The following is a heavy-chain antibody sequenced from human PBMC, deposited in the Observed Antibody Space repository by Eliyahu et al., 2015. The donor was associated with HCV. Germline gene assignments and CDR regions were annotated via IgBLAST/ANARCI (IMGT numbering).Heavy chain of an antibody. CDR3: ARDKNWSLDS. V-gene: IGHV3-21*06. CDR1: GFTFSRRS. Sequence: EVQLVESXGGLVKPGGSXXLSCAGXGFTFSRRSMNWVRQAPGKGLEWIXAXTGDGTYIFYGDSVKGRFTISRDNAKNSLFLQMNSLKVEDTAVYYCARDKNWSLDSWGQGTLVTVSS. D-gene: IGHD1-1*01. J-gene: IGHJ4*02. CDR2: XTGDGTYI.